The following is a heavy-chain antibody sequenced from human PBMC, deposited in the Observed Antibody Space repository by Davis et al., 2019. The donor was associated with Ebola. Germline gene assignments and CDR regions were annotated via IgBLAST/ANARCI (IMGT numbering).Heavy chain of an antibody. CDR2: IRSKAYGGKT. D-gene: IGHD1-26*01. J-gene: IGHJ6*02. V-gene: IGHV3-49*04. CDR1: GFTFSDFA. CDR3: TRVDGSYYYYYGMDV. Sequence: GESLKISCVVSGFTFSDFAMHWVRQAPGKGLEWVGFIRSKAYGGKTRYAASVKGRFTISRDDSKSIAYMQMNSLKTEDTAVYYCTRVDGSYYYYYGMDVWGQGTTVTVSS.